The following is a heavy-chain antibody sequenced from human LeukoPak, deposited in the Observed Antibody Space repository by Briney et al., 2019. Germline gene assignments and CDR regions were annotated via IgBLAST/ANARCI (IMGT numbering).Heavy chain of an antibody. V-gene: IGHV4-59*01. CDR1: GGSINDYS. J-gene: IGHJ5*02. CDR3: ARVLRGAVTSNCFDP. Sequence: SETLSLTCTVSGGSINDYSWTWIRQAPGKGLEWLGYISNSGTTDYNPSLKSRVTMSVDTSKNEFSLKVTSVTAADTAMYYCARVLRGAVTSNCFDPWGQGTLVTVSS. CDR2: ISNSGTT. D-gene: IGHD4-17*01.